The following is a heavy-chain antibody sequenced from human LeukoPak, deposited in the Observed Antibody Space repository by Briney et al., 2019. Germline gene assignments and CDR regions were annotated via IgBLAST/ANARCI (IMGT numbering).Heavy chain of an antibody. V-gene: IGHV3-43*02. Sequence: GGSLRLSCAASGFTFDDYAMHWVRQAPGKGLEWVSLISGDGGSTYYADSVKGRFTISRDNSKNSLYLQMNSLRTEDTALYYCAPGYEWLVDYWGQGTLVTVSS. CDR2: ISGDGGST. J-gene: IGHJ4*02. CDR3: APGYEWLVDY. CDR1: GFTFDDYA. D-gene: IGHD6-19*01.